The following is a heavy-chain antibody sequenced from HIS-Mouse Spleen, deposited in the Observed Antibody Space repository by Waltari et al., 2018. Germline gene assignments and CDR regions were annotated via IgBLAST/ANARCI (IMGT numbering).Heavy chain of an antibody. CDR1: GGSISSSSYY. J-gene: IGHJ2*01. D-gene: IGHD6-13*01. CDR2: IHYSGST. CDR3: AREIPYSSSWYDWYFDL. V-gene: IGHV4-39*07. Sequence: QLQLQESGPGLVKPSETLSLTCTVSGGSISSSSYYWGWIRQPPGKGLEWIGSIHYSGSTYYNPSLKSRVTISGDPSKNQFSLKLSSVTAADTAVYYCAREIPYSSSWYDWYFDLWGRGTLVTVSS.